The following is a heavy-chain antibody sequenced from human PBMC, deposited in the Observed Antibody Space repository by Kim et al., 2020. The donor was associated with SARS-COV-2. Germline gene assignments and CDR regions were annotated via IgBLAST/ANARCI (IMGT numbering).Heavy chain of an antibody. Sequence: GGSLRLSCAASGFTFSSYGMHWVRQAPGKGLEWVAVISYDGSNKYYADSVKGRFTISRDNSKNTLYLQMNSLRAEDTAVYYCARHYYDSSGYFDYWGQGTLVTVSS. J-gene: IGHJ4*02. CDR2: ISYDGSNK. CDR3: ARHYYDSSGYFDY. V-gene: IGHV3-30*03. D-gene: IGHD3-22*01. CDR1: GFTFSSYG.